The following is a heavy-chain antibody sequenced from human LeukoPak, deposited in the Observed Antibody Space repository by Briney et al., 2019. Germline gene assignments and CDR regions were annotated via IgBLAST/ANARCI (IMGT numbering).Heavy chain of an antibody. CDR3: AIDGKWPEEGLAY. J-gene: IGHJ4*02. CDR1: GFTVSSNY. CDR2: IYSGGTT. Sequence: PGGSLRLSCAASGFTVSSNYMSWVRQAPGKGLEWVSVIYSGGTTYVADSVKGRFTVSRDNSKNTVYLQMNSLRVEDTAVYYCAIDGKWPEEGLAYWGQGTLVTVSS. D-gene: IGHD1-1*01. V-gene: IGHV3-66*01.